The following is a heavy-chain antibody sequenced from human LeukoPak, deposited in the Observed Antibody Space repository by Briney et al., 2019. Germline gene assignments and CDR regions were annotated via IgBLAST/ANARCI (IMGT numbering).Heavy chain of an antibody. J-gene: IGHJ4*02. D-gene: IGHD6-6*01. Sequence: SVKVSCKASGGTFSSYAISWVRQAPGQGLEWMGGIIPIFGTANYAQKFQGRVTITADKSTSTAYMELSSLRSEDTAVYYCARGCSSSSRIDYWGQGTLVTVSS. V-gene: IGHV1-69*06. CDR1: GGTFSSYA. CDR2: IIPIFGTA. CDR3: ARGCSSSSRIDY.